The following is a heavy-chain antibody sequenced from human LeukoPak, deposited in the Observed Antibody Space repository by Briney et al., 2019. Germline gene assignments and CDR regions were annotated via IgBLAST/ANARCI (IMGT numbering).Heavy chain of an antibody. D-gene: IGHD4-17*01. CDR1: GGSISSYY. J-gene: IGHJ4*02. Sequence: SETLSLTCTVSGGSISSYYWNWIRQSPGKGLEGIGYIYYSGSTNYNPSLKSRVTISVATSTNQFSLNLRSVTAADTAVYYCARSSKDDYGDYGLDYWGQGTLVTVSS. CDR2: IYYSGST. V-gene: IGHV4-59*01. CDR3: ARSSKDDYGDYGLDY.